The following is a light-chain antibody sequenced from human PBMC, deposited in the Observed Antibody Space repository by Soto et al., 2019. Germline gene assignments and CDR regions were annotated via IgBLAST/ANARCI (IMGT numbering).Light chain of an antibody. CDR3: QQNYNTPLT. CDR2: AVS. Sequence: DIEMTQSPSSLSASVGDRVTITCRASQTISSYLNWYHQKPGKAPKLLIYAVSNLQSGVPSRFSGSGSGTDFTLTISSLQPVDFGTYYCQQNYNTPLTFGPGTNVDIK. J-gene: IGKJ3*01. CDR1: QTISSY. V-gene: IGKV1-39*01.